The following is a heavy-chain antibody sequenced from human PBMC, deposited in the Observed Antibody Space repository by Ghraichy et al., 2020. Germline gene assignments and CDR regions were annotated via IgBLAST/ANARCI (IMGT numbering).Heavy chain of an antibody. CDR3: ARVSPRSRDAFDS. CDR2: ISSDGNNK. V-gene: IGHV3-30*04. J-gene: IGHJ3*01. CDR1: GFTFRNSA. Sequence: GGSLRLSCAASGFTFRNSAFHWVRQAPGKGLEWVAVISSDGNNKYYPDSVKGRFTISRDNSQNLLYLEMNSLKIEDTAVYYCARVSPRSRDAFDSWGQGTLVTVSS.